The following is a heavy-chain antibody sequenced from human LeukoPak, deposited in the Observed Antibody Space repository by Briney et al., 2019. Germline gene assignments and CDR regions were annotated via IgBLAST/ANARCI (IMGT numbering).Heavy chain of an antibody. J-gene: IGHJ5*02. D-gene: IGHD2-2*01. CDR1: GYTFTGYY. Sequence: ASVTVSCKASGYTFTGYYMHWVRQAPGPGLEWMGWINPNSGGTNYAQKFQGRVTMTRDTSISTAYMELSRLRSDDTAVYYCARALVGLGQALLRRLLTTAAAIDPWGQGTLVTVSS. CDR3: ARALVGLGQALLRRLLTTAAAIDP. V-gene: IGHV1-2*02. CDR2: INPNSGGT.